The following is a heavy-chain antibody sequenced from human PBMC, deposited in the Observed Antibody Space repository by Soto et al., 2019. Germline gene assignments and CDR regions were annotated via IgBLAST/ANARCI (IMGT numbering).Heavy chain of an antibody. Sequence: GSLRLSCAASGFTFSSYSMNWVRQAPGKGLEWVSYISSSSSTIYYADSVKGRFTISRDNAKNSLYLQMNSLRAEDTAVYYCARVPGYDMDVWGKGTTVTVSS. CDR3: ARVPGYDMDV. V-gene: IGHV3-48*01. CDR1: GFTFSSYS. CDR2: ISSSSSTI. J-gene: IGHJ6*03.